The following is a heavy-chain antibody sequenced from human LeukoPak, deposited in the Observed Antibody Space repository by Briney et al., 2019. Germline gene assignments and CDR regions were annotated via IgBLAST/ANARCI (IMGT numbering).Heavy chain of an antibody. J-gene: IGHJ4*02. CDR2: ISGSGGST. CDR3: AKDLRMENTAYYFDY. CDR1: EFTFSSYA. Sequence: GGSLRLSCAASEFTFSSYAMSWVRQAPGKGLEWVSAISGSGGSTYYADSVKGRFTISRDNSKNTLYLQMNSLRAEDTAVYYCAKDLRMENTAYYFDYWGQGTLVTVSS. D-gene: IGHD5-18*01. V-gene: IGHV3-23*01.